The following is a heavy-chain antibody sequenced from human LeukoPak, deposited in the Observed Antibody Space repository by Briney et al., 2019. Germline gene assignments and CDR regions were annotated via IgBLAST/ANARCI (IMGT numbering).Heavy chain of an antibody. D-gene: IGHD6-13*01. V-gene: IGHV1-69*05. CDR1: GGTFSSYA. J-gene: IGHJ4*02. Sequence: GASVKVSCKASGGTFSSYAISWVRQTPGQGLEWMGGIIPIFGTANYAQKFQGRVTITTDESTSTAYMELSSLRSEDTAVYYCARITPEGIAAAPGRAFDIWGQGTLVTVSS. CDR3: ARITPEGIAAAPGRAFDI. CDR2: IIPIFGTA.